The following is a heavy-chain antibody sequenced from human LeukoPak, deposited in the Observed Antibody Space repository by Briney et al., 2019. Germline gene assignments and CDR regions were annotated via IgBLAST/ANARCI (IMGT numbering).Heavy chain of an antibody. V-gene: IGHV1-8*01. CDR2: MNPNSGNT. Sequence: ASVKVSCKASGYTFTSYDINWVRQATGQGLEWMGWMNPNSGNTGYAQKFQGRVTMTRNTSISTAYMELSSLRSDDTAVYYCARGLPIGYSSGWYTTDFDYWGQGTLVTVSS. CDR3: ARGLPIGYSSGWYTTDFDY. D-gene: IGHD6-19*01. CDR1: GYTFTSYD. J-gene: IGHJ4*02.